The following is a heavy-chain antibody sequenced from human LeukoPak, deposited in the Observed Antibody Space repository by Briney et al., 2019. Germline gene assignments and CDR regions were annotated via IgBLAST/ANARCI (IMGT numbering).Heavy chain of an antibody. CDR2: ISGSGGST. D-gene: IGHD1-14*01. CDR3: AKDHRRGGWDRPDLFDY. CDR1: GFTFSSYA. J-gene: IGHJ4*02. Sequence: GGSLRLSCAASGFTFSSYAMSWVRQAPGKGLEWVSAISGSGGSTYYADSVKGRFTISRDNSKNTLYLQMNSLRAEDTAVYYCAKDHRRGGWDRPDLFDYWGQGTLVTVSS. V-gene: IGHV3-23*01.